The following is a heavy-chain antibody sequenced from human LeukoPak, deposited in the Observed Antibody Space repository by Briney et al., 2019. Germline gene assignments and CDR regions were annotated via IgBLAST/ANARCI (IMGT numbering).Heavy chain of an antibody. V-gene: IGHV3-30*04. D-gene: IGHD3-10*01. CDR2: ISYDGSNK. J-gene: IGHJ4*02. Sequence: PGGPLRLSCAASGFTFSSYAMHWVRQAPGKGLEWVAVISYDGSNKYYADSVKGRFTISRDNSKNTLYLQMNSLRAEDTAVYYCASFSGSYYTIADYWGQGTLVTVSS. CDR3: ASFSGSYYTIADY. CDR1: GFTFSSYA.